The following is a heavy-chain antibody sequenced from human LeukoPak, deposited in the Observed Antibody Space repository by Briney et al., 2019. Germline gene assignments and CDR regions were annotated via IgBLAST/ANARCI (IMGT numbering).Heavy chain of an antibody. CDR3: ARQGEDIVGATVQTHFDY. J-gene: IGHJ4*02. V-gene: IGHV5-51*01. D-gene: IGHD1-26*01. Sequence: GESLKISCKGSGYSFTSYWIGWVRQMPGKGLEWMGIIYPGDSDTRYSPSFQGQVTISADKSISTAYLQWSSLKASDTAMYYCARQGEDIVGATVQTHFDYWGQGTLVTVSS. CDR1: GYSFTSYW. CDR2: IYPGDSDT.